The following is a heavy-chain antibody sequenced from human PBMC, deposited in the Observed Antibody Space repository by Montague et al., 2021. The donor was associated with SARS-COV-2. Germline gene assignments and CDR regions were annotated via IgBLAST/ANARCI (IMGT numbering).Heavy chain of an antibody. J-gene: IGHJ4*02. V-gene: IGHV4-59*01. D-gene: IGHD1-1*01. CDR3: ARAQNTCFIANCVNYFNV. CDR1: GDSISSYY. CDR2: VHYTGSS. Sequence: SETLSLTCEVSGDSISSYYWSWIRKSPGKGLEWNGYVHYTGSSKYTPSLKTRVTLSLDTPKNHFSLKLRSVTAADTAIYYCARAQNTCFIANCVNYFNVWGLGA.